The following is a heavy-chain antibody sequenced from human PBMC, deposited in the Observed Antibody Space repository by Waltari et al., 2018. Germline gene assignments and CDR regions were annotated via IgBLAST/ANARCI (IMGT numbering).Heavy chain of an antibody. J-gene: IGHJ4*02. D-gene: IGHD3-3*01. CDR1: GGSISSSSYY. V-gene: IGHV4-39*07. Sequence: QLQLQESGPGLMKPSETLSLTCTVSGGSISSSSYYWGWIRQPPGKGLEWIGSIYYSGSTYYNPSLKGRVTISVDTSKNQFSLKLSSVTAADTAVYYCARHHYDFWSGRPYYFDYWGQGTLVTVSS. CDR2: IYYSGST. CDR3: ARHHYDFWSGRPYYFDY.